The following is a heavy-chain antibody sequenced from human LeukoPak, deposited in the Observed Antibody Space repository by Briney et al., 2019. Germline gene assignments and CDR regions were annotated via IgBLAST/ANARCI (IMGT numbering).Heavy chain of an antibody. D-gene: IGHD2-21*01. V-gene: IGHV3-48*01. CDR3: ARDGVMAETPFYFDS. CDR2: ISSSTSNI. CDR1: GFIFNSYG. Sequence: GASLRLSCTGSGFIFNSYGINWVRQAPGKGLEWVAYISSSTSNIFYADSVKGRFTISRDHAKDSVLLQMNSLRVEDTALYFCARDGVMAETPFYFDSWGQGALVTVPS. J-gene: IGHJ4*02.